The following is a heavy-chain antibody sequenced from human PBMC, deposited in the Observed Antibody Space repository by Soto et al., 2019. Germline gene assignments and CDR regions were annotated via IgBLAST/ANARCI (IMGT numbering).Heavy chain of an antibody. Sequence: SETLSLTCTVSGGSISSGGYYWSWIRQHPGKGLEWIGYIYYSGSTYYNPSLKSRVTISVDTSKNQFSLKLSSVTAADTAVYYCAGTYYYDSSGYYEADYWGQGTLVTVSS. CDR2: IYYSGST. J-gene: IGHJ4*02. CDR3: AGTYYYDSSGYYEADY. CDR1: GGSISSGGYY. D-gene: IGHD3-22*01. V-gene: IGHV4-31*03.